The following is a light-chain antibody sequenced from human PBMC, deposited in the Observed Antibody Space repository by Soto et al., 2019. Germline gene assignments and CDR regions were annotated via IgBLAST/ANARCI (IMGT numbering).Light chain of an antibody. Sequence: QSVLTQPPSVSEAPRQRVTITCSGSSSNIGANAVNWYQQFPGKAPKLLIYYDDLLSSGVSDRFSASKSGTSASLAISGLQSEDEADYYCAAWDDTLNGVVFGEGTTLTVL. V-gene: IGLV1-36*01. J-gene: IGLJ3*02. CDR2: YDD. CDR1: SSNIGANA. CDR3: AAWDDTLNGVV.